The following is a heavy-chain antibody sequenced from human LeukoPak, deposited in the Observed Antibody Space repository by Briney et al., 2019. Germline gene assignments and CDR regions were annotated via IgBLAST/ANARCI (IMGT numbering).Heavy chain of an antibody. CDR1: GYTFTSYD. CDR3: ARAGYSSSWYPPLEDYGMDV. Sequence: ASVKVSCKASGYTFTSYDINWVRQATGQGLEWMGWMNPNSGNTGYAQKFQGRVTMTRNTSISTAYMELSSLRSEDTAVYYCARAGYSSSWYPPLEDYGMDVWGQGTTVTVSS. CDR2: MNPNSGNT. J-gene: IGHJ6*02. D-gene: IGHD6-13*01. V-gene: IGHV1-8*01.